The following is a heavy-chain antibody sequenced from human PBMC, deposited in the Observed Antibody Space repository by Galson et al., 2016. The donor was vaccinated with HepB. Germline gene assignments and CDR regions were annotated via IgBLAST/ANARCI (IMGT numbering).Heavy chain of an antibody. CDR1: GFTVSSRY. D-gene: IGHD4-17*01. V-gene: IGHV3-53*01. Sequence: SLRLSCAASGFTVSSRYMSWVRQAPGKGLEWVSAIYSASSAYYADSVKGRFTISRDEFENTLYLQMNSLRADDTALYYCARGHDYGDYLATWGQGSLVIVSS. CDR3: ARGHDYGDYLAT. CDR2: IYSASSA. J-gene: IGHJ4*02.